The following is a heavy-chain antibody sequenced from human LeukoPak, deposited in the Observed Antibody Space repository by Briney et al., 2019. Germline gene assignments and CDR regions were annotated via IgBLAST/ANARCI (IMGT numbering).Heavy chain of an antibody. D-gene: IGHD5-24*01. CDR2: ISSSSSYI. CDR3: ARAEMANSWDYMDV. V-gene: IGHV3-21*01. Sequence: GGSLRLSCAASGFTFSTYSTNWGRQAPGKGLEWVSSISSSSSYIYYADSVKGRFTISRDNAKNSLYLQMNSLRAEDTAVYYCARAEMANSWDYMDVWGKGTTVTVSS. J-gene: IGHJ6*03. CDR1: GFTFSTYS.